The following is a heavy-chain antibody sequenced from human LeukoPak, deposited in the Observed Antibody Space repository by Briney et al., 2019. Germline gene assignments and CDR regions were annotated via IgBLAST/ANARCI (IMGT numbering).Heavy chain of an antibody. D-gene: IGHD3/OR15-3a*01. CDR1: GFTFSSYA. CDR2: IIPIFGTA. V-gene: IGHV1-69*01. Sequence: GGSLRLSCAASGFTFSSYAISWVRQAPGQGLEWMGGIIPIFGTANYAQKFQGRVTITADESTSTAYMELSSLRSEDTAVYYCARDRPTLYGPLDYWGQGTLVTVSS. J-gene: IGHJ4*02. CDR3: ARDRPTLYGPLDY.